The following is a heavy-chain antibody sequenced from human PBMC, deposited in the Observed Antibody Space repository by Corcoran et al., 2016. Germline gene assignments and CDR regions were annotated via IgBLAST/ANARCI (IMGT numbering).Heavy chain of an antibody. Sequence: QVQLQESGPGLVKPSETLSLTCTVSGGSISSYYWNWIRQSPGKGLEWIGYIYSSGSTNYNPSHKSRVTTSADTSKNQFSLKLSAVTAADTAVYDCARSTAGGGWFDPWGQGTLVTVS. CDR3: ARSTAGGGWFDP. CDR2: IYSSGST. V-gene: IGHV4-4*09. D-gene: IGHD3-10*01. CDR1: GGSISSYY. J-gene: IGHJ5*02.